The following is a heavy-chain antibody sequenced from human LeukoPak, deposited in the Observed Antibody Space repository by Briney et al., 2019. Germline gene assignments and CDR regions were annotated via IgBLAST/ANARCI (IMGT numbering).Heavy chain of an antibody. V-gene: IGHV3-53*01. Sequence: GGCLILSCAASGFTVSSNYMSWVRQAPGKGLEWVSVIYSGGSTYYADSVKGRFTISRDNSKNTLYLQMNSLRAEDTAVYYCARLYSSTTSDYWGQGTLVTVSS. CDR3: ARLYSSTTSDY. CDR1: GFTVSSNY. CDR2: IYSGGST. J-gene: IGHJ4*02. D-gene: IGHD6-13*01.